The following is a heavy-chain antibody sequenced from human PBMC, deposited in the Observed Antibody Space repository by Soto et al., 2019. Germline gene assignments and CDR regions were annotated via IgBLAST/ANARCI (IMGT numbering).Heavy chain of an antibody. CDR3: AKGSSNSRPYYFDY. CDR1: GFTFSTYV. D-gene: IGHD2-2*01. Sequence: PGGSLRLSCAASGFTFSTYVMSWVRQAPGQGLEWVSAITGGADDTYNADSVRGRFTISRDNSKNTLYLQMNSLRAEDTVVYYCAKGSSNSRPYYFDYWGQGTLVTVSS. V-gene: IGHV3-23*01. J-gene: IGHJ4*02. CDR2: ITGGADDT.